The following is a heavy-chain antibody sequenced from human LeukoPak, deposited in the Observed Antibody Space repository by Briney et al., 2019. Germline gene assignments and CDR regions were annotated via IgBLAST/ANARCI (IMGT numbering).Heavy chain of an antibody. D-gene: IGHD1-26*01. CDR1: GFTFSSYA. J-gene: IGHJ4*02. CDR3: GKVYVGATGVDY. Sequence: GGSLRLSCAASGFTFSSYAMSWVRQAPGKGLEWVSAISGSGGSTYYADSVKGRFTISRDNSKNTLYVQMNSLRAEDTAVYYCGKVYVGATGVDYWGQGTLVTVSS. CDR2: ISGSGGST. V-gene: IGHV3-23*01.